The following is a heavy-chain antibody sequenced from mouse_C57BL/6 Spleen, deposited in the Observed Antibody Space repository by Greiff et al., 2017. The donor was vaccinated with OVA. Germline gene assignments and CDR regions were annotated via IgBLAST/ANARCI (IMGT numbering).Heavy chain of an antibody. CDR1: GFSFNTYA. CDR3: VRIDDGYYNDAMDY. J-gene: IGHJ4*01. V-gene: IGHV10-1*01. CDR2: IRSKSNNYAT. D-gene: IGHD2-3*01. Sequence: EVMLVESGGGLVQPKGSLKLSCAASGFSFNTYAMNWVRQAPGKGLEWVARIRSKSNNYATYYDDSVKDRFTISRDDSESMLYLQMNNLKTDDTAMYYGVRIDDGYYNDAMDYWGQGTSVTVSS.